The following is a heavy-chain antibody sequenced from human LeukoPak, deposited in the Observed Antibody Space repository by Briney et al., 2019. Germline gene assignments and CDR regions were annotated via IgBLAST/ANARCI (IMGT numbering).Heavy chain of an antibody. J-gene: IGHJ4*02. CDR1: GLRFTSYW. V-gene: IGHV3-7*01. Sequence: GGSLRLSCAASGLRFTSYWMSWVRQAPGKGLEWVANINEGGNTVNYVDSVQARPSISRDNANHALFLQMHSLRFEDTAIYYCATTFPYCGDGTCKLGGQGAQVTVSS. D-gene: IGHD2-15*01. CDR2: INEGGNTV. CDR3: ATTFPYCGDGTCKL.